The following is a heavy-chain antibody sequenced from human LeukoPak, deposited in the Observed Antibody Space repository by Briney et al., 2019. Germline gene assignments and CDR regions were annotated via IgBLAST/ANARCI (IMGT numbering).Heavy chain of an antibody. CDR2: FYYSGST. CDR1: GCSISNSSYC. J-gene: IGHJ5*02. D-gene: IGHD2-2*01. CDR3: ARFMIVVPAAPRGWFDP. V-gene: IGHV4-39*01. Sequence: SETLCLTCAVSGCSISNSSYCWGWLRQPTGKGLEWGGSFYYSGSTYYNTSLKGRVTISVDTSKNQFSLKLSSVTAADTAVYYCARFMIVVPAAPRGWFDPWGQGTLVTVSS.